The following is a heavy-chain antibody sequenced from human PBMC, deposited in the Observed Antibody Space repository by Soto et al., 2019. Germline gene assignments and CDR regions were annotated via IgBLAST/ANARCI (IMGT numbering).Heavy chain of an antibody. CDR1: GLIFSDYH. D-gene: IGHD6-19*01. CDR3: AMLGGWSGGSSGMDV. Sequence: EVQLVESGGGLVQPGGSLRLSCAASGLIFSDYHMDWVRQAPGKGLEWVGRIRRKANSYTTEYAASVKGRFTIPRDDSKNSLYLQMNSLKSEDTAEYYCAMLGGWSGGSSGMDVWGQGTTVTVSS. CDR2: IRRKANSYTT. J-gene: IGHJ6*02. V-gene: IGHV3-72*01.